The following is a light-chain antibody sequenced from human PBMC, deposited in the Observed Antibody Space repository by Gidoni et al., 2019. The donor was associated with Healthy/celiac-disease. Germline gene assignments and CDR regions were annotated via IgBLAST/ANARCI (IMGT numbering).Light chain of an antibody. J-gene: IGKJ3*01. CDR1: QGISSY. Sequence: DIQLTQSPSFLSASVGDRVTITCRASQGISSYLAWYQQTPGKAPKLLIYAASTLQSGVPSRFSGSGSGTEFTLTISSLQTEDFATYYCQQLNSYPPFTFGPGTKVDIK. V-gene: IGKV1-9*01. CDR3: QQLNSYPPFT. CDR2: AAS.